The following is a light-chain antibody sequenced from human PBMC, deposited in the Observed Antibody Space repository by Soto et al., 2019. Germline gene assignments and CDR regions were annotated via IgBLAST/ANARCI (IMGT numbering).Light chain of an antibody. CDR3: QQYGSAPNT. CDR2: DAS. CDR1: QSVRNKY. J-gene: IGKJ3*01. Sequence: EIVLTQSPGTLSLSPGERATLSCRASQSVRNKYFAWYQQKPGQAPRLLIHDASTRATGIPDRFSGSGSGTDFTLTINRLEPEDFAVYYCQQYGSAPNTFGPGTKVDI. V-gene: IGKV3-20*01.